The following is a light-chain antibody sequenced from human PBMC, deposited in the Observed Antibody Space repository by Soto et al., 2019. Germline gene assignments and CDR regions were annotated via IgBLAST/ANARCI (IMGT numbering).Light chain of an antibody. Sequence: EIVMTQSPATLSVSPGERATLSCRASQSVSSTLAWYQQKPGQAPRLLIYGASTRATDIPARFSGSGSGTEFTLTISSLQSEDFAVYYCQQYYNCPRTFGQGTKVDIK. V-gene: IGKV3-15*01. J-gene: IGKJ1*01. CDR2: GAS. CDR1: QSVSST. CDR3: QQYYNCPRT.